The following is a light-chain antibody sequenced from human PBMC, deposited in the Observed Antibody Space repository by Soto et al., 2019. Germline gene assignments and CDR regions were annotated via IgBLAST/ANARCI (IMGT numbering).Light chain of an antibody. CDR1: QSVSSSY. V-gene: IGKV3-20*01. CDR3: QQYGSSPLT. Sequence: EIELTQSPGTLSLSPGERATLSCRASQSVSSSYLAWYQQKPGQAPRLLIYGASSRATGIPDRFSGSGSGTDFTLTISRLEPEDFAVYYCQQYGSSPLTFRGGTKVDIK. CDR2: GAS. J-gene: IGKJ4*01.